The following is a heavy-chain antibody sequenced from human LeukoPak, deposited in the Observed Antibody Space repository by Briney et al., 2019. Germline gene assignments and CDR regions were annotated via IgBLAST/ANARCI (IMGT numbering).Heavy chain of an antibody. J-gene: IGHJ4*02. CDR3: ARDPSDGVFDY. CDR1: GYTFTNYA. D-gene: IGHD3-10*01. V-gene: IGHV7-4-1*02. Sequence: GASVKVSCKTSGYTFTNYAMNWARQAPGQGLEWMGWINTNTGNPTYAQGFTGRFVFSLDTSVSTAYLQISSLKAEDTAVYYCARDPSDGVFDYWGQGTLVTVSS. CDR2: INTNTGNP.